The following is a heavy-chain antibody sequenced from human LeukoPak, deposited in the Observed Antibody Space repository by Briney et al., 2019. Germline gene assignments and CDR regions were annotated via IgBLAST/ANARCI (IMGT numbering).Heavy chain of an antibody. CDR3: TTDLGYSSGWTDY. CDR2: IKSKTDGGTT. D-gene: IGHD6-19*01. J-gene: IGHJ4*02. Sequence: GGSLRLSCAASGFTFSNAWMSWVRQAPGKGLEWVDRIKSKTDGGTTDYAAPVKGRFTISRDDSKNTLYLQMNSLKTEDTAVYYCTTDLGYSSGWTDYWGQGTLVTVSS. V-gene: IGHV3-15*01. CDR1: GFTFSNAW.